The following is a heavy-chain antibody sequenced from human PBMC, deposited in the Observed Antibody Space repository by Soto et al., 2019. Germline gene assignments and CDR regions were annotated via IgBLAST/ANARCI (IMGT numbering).Heavy chain of an antibody. CDR1: GFTFSSYA. Sequence: GGSLRLSCAASGFTFSSYAMSWVRQAPGKGLEWVSAISGSGGSTYYADSVKGRFTISRDNTKNTLYLQMNSLRAEDTAVYYWAKGQQLVYCYGMAVWGQGTTVTFAS. J-gene: IGHJ6*02. CDR2: ISGSGGST. V-gene: IGHV3-23*01. CDR3: AKGQQLVYCYGMAV. D-gene: IGHD6-13*01.